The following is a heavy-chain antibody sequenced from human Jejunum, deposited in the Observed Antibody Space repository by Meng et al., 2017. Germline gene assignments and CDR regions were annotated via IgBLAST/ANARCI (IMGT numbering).Heavy chain of an antibody. J-gene: IGHJ4*02. CDR2: LSGSGGNT. Sequence: VHLLESGGGLVQPGGSLRLSCAASGFTFSSYGMGWVRQAPGKGLEWVSALSGSGGNTYYADSVKGRFTISRDNSKNTLYLQMNSLTAEDTALYYCAKELGARLPFDYWGQGTLVTVSS. D-gene: IGHD1-26*01. CDR1: GFTFSSYG. V-gene: IGHV3-23*01. CDR3: AKELGARLPFDY.